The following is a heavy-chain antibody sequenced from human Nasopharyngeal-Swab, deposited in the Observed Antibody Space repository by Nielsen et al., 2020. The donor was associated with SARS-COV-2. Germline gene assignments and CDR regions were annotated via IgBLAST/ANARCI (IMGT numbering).Heavy chain of an antibody. CDR1: GFTFSSYS. V-gene: IGHV3-48*02. CDR3: ARDQVGLRFLEWLPKNYYYYYGMDV. J-gene: IGHJ6*02. D-gene: IGHD3-3*01. Sequence: GEPLKISCAASGFTFSSYSMNWVRQAPGKGLEWVSYISSSSSTIYYADSVKGRFTISRDNAKNSLYLQMNSLRDEDTAVYYCARDQVGLRFLEWLPKNYYYYYGMDVWGQGTTVTVSS. CDR2: ISSSSSTI.